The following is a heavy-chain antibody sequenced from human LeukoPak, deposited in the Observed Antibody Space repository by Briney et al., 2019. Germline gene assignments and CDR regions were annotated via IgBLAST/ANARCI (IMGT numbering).Heavy chain of an antibody. Sequence: ASVKVSCKASGYTFTSYGISWVRQAPGQGLEWMGWISAYNGNTNYAQKLQGRVTMTTDTSTSTAYMELRSLRSDDTAVYYCARDLDGVSYYDSSGYPDYWGQGTLVIVSS. D-gene: IGHD3-22*01. J-gene: IGHJ4*02. V-gene: IGHV1-18*01. CDR1: GYTFTSYG. CDR2: ISAYNGNT. CDR3: ARDLDGVSYYDSSGYPDY.